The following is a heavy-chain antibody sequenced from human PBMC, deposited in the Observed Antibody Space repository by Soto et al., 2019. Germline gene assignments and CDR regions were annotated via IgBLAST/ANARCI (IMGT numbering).Heavy chain of an antibody. V-gene: IGHV1-69*06. CDR3: ARVPVYYGSGSPKPYYYGMDV. CDR2: IIPIFGTA. Sequence: SVKVSCKASGGTFSSYAISWVRQAPGQGLEWMGGIIPIFGTANYAQKFQGRVTITADKSTSTAYMELSSLRSEDTAVYYCARVPVYYGSGSPKPYYYGMDVWGQGTTVTVSS. CDR1: GGTFSSYA. J-gene: IGHJ6*02. D-gene: IGHD3-10*01.